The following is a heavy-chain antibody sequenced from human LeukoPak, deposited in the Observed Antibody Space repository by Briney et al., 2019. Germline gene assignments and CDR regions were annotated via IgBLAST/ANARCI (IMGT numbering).Heavy chain of an antibody. D-gene: IGHD2-15*01. V-gene: IGHV4-39*01. CDR1: TCSTSSSSYF. CDR3: ARSVNIVVEYYFDY. Sequence: SETLSLTATVSTCSTSSSSYFCGWIRQPPWKWLEWIGSISYSGSTYYNPPLKSRVTISVGTSKNQFSLKLNSVTAADTAVYYCARSVNIVVEYYFDYWGQGTLVTVSS. CDR2: ISYSGST. J-gene: IGHJ4*02.